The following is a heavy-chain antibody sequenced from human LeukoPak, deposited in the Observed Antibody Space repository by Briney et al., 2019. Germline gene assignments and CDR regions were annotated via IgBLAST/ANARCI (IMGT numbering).Heavy chain of an antibody. CDR3: ARAMDY. V-gene: IGHV3-7*03. CDR2: IKQDGSEK. CDR1: RFTFSSYW. J-gene: IGHJ4*02. Sequence: PGGSLRLSCAVSRFTFSSYWMNWVRQAPGKGLEWVANIKQDGSEKYYVVSVKGRFTISRDNAKNSLYLQMNSLRAEDTAVYYCARAMDYWGQGTLVTVSS.